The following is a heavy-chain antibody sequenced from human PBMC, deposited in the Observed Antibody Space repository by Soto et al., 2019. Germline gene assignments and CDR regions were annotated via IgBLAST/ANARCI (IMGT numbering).Heavy chain of an antibody. J-gene: IGHJ4*01. CDR2: ISYDGSSK. D-gene: IGHD6-19*01. CDR3: ARVGRSVAGDY. Sequence: QVQLLESGGGVVQPGRSLRLSCVASGFTFHAYAMFWVRQAPGKGLEWVAGISYDGSSKYLADSVRGRFTISRDNSKNTHFLQINTLTSEDTAVYFCARVGRSVAGDYWGHGTLVTVSS. V-gene: IGHV3-30-3*01. CDR1: GFTFHAYA.